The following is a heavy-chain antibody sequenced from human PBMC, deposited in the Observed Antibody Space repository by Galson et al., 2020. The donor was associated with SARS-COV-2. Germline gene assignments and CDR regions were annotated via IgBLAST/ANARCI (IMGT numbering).Heavy chain of an antibody. Sequence: SETLSLTCTVSGGSISSGGYYWSWIRQHPGKGLEWIGYIYYSGSTYYNPSLKSRVTISVDTSKNQFSLKLSSVTAADTAVYYCARDDERAAACIFDYWGQGTLVTVSS. J-gene: IGHJ4*02. CDR3: ARDDERAAACIFDY. CDR2: IYYSGST. CDR1: GGSISSGGYY. V-gene: IGHV4-31*03. D-gene: IGHD6-13*01.